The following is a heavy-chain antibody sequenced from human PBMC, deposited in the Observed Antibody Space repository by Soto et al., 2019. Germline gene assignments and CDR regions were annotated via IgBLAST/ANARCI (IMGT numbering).Heavy chain of an antibody. Sequence: GGSLRLSCAASGFTFSNAWMSWVRQAPGKGLEWVGRIKSKTDGGTTDYAAPVKGRFTISRDDSKNTLYLQMNSLKTEDTAVYYCTTAGPIAYYDILTGYYVHYYYYMDVWGKGPTVTVSS. CDR3: TTAGPIAYYDILTGYYVHYYYYMDV. CDR2: IKSKTDGGTT. V-gene: IGHV3-15*01. CDR1: GFTFSNAW. J-gene: IGHJ6*03. D-gene: IGHD3-9*01.